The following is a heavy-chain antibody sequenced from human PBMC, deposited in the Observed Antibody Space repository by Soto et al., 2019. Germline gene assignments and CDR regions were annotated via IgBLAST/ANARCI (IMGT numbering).Heavy chain of an antibody. V-gene: IGHV4-39*01. CDR3: ARLHGYCISSSCHGHYAMDV. CDR2: ISYSGST. D-gene: IGHD2-2*01. Sequence: QLQLQESGPGLVKPSETLSLTCTVSSAPVSSSTYTWGWIRQPPGKGLEWIGSISYSGSTYYNPSLNSRVTVSVDTSKNQFSLKGTSVTAADTAVYYCARLHGYCISSSCHGHYAMDVWGQGTTVTVSS. J-gene: IGHJ6*02. CDR1: SAPVSSSTYT.